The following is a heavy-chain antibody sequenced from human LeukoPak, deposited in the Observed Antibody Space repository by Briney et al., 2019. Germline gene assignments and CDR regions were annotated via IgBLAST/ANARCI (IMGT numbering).Heavy chain of an antibody. J-gene: IGHJ3*02. CDR1: GFTFSSYA. CDR3: AKVKFGGDGAFDI. CDR2: ISGSGVST. Sequence: GGSLRLSCAASGFTFSSYAMSWVRQAPGKGLEWVSAISGSGVSTYYADSVKGRFTTSRDNSKNTLYLQMNSLRAEDTAVYYCAKVKFGGDGAFDIWGQGTMVTVSS. V-gene: IGHV3-23*01. D-gene: IGHD4-17*01.